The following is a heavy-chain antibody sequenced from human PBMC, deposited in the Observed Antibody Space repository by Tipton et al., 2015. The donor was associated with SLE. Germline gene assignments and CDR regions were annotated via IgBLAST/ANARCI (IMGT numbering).Heavy chain of an antibody. V-gene: IGHV4-38-2*01. CDR3: ARVWSGYSSSYFDL. CDR2: LYHRGST. J-gene: IGHJ2*01. CDR1: GYSITSGDY. D-gene: IGHD3-3*01. Sequence: TLSLTCAVSGYSITSGDYWGWIRQPPGKGLEWVGSLYHRGSTYYNPSLKSRVTMSVDTSKNHFSVKLSSVTAADTAIYYCARVWSGYSSSYFDLWGRGTLVTVSS.